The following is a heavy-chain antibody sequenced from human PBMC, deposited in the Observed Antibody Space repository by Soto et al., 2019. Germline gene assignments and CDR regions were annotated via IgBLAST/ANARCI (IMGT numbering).Heavy chain of an antibody. CDR2: ISGSGGST. J-gene: IGHJ1*01. CDR3: AKDRSMTTVTGLF. V-gene: IGHV3-23*01. D-gene: IGHD4-17*01. Sequence: HPGGSLRLSCAASGFTFSSYAMSWVRQAPGKGLEWVSAISGSGGSTYYADSVKGRFTISRDNSNNTLYLQMNSLRAEDTAVYYCAKDRSMTTVTGLFWGQGTLVTVSS. CDR1: GFTFSSYA.